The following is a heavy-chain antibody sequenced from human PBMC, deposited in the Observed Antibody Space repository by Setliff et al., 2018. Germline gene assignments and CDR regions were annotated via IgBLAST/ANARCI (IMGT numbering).Heavy chain of an antibody. D-gene: IGHD2-2*01. CDR2: VCGGGTVK. Sequence: GGSLRLSCEGSGFSFTDYSMNWVRQAPGKRLEWVSGVCGGGTVKHYAESVKGRFTISRDNSKNTLYLRMNSLRAEDTAVYYCAKMAGYCSSTSCSYYYYYMDVWGKGTTVTVSS. J-gene: IGHJ6*03. V-gene: IGHV3-23*01. CDR1: GFSFTDYS. CDR3: AKMAGYCSSTSCSYYYYYMDV.